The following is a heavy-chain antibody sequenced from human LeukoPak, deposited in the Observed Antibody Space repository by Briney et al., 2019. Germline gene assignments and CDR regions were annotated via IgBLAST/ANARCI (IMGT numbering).Heavy chain of an antibody. V-gene: IGHV3-74*01. J-gene: IGHJ4*02. CDR1: GFTFISYW. Sequence: SGGSLRHSCAASGFTFISYWMHWVRQAPGKGLVWVSRINGYGSSTDFADSVKGRFTISRDNAKNTLYLQMNSLRAEDTAVYYCARDAPGNTALDYWGQGTLVTVSS. CDR3: ARDAPGNTALDY. CDR2: INGYGSST. D-gene: IGHD5-18*01.